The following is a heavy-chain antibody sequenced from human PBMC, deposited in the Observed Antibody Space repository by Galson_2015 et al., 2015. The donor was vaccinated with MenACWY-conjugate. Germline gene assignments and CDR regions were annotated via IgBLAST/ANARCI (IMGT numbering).Heavy chain of an antibody. V-gene: IGHV1-18*01. D-gene: IGHD4-23*01. CDR2: ISAYNGNT. CDR1: GYTFTSYG. Sequence: SVKVSCKASGYTFTSYGISRVRQAPGQGLEWMGWISAYNGNTNYAQKLQGRVTMTTDTSTSTAYMELRSLRSDDTAVYYCARMTTVVTPPYWYFDLWGRGTLVTVSS. J-gene: IGHJ2*01. CDR3: ARMTTVVTPPYWYFDL.